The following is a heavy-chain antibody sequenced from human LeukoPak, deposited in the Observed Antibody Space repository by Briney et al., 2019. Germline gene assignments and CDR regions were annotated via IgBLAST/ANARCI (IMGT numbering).Heavy chain of an antibody. CDR1: GFTFSSYS. V-gene: IGHV3-21*01. CDR2: ISSSSYI. CDR3: ARDREMATTDDAFDI. Sequence: GGSLSLSCAASGFTFSSYSMNWVRQAPGKGVEWVSSISSSSYIYYSDSVKGRINISRNNTKNTIYLQMNSLRAEDTAVYYCARDREMATTDDAFDIWGQGTMVTVSS. D-gene: IGHD5-24*01. J-gene: IGHJ3*02.